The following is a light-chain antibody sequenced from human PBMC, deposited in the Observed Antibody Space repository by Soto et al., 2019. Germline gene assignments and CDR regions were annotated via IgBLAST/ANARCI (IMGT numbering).Light chain of an antibody. CDR3: QQYNSYSSMYT. CDR1: QSISSW. V-gene: IGKV1-5*01. J-gene: IGKJ2*01. CDR2: DAS. Sequence: DIQMTQSPSTLSASVGDRVTITCRASQSISSWLAWYQQKPGKAPKLLIYDASSLESGGPSRFSGSGSGTEFTLTISSLQPDDFATYYCQQYNSYSSMYTFGQGTKLEIK.